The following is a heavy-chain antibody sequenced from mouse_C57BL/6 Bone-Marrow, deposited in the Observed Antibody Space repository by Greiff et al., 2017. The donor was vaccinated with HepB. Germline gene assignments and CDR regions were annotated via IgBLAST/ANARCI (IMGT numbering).Heavy chain of an antibody. J-gene: IGHJ2*01. D-gene: IGHD1-1*01. V-gene: IGHV5-6*02. CDR2: ISSGGSYT. CDR3: ARRLLLYFDY. CDR1: GFTFSSYG. Sequence: MLVESGGDLVKPGGSLKLSCAASGFTFSSYGMSWVRQTPDKRLEWVATISSGGSYTYYPDSVKGRFTISRDNAKNTLYLQMSSLKSEDTAMYYCARRLLLYFDYWGQGTTLTVSS.